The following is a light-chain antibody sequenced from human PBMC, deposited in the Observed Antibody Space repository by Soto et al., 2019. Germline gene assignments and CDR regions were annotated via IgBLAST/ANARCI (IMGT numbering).Light chain of an antibody. Sequence: EILMTQSPATLSVSPGERATLSCRAGQSVSSNLAWYQQKPGQAPRLLIYGASTRATGIPARFSGSGSGTEFTLTISSLQSEDFAVYYCQQYNNWPPGTFGGGTKVDIK. V-gene: IGKV3-15*01. J-gene: IGKJ4*01. CDR2: GAS. CDR3: QQYNNWPPGT. CDR1: QSVSSN.